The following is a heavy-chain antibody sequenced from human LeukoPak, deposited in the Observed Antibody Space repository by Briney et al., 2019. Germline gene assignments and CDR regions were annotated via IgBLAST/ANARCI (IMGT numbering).Heavy chain of an antibody. D-gene: IGHD2-15*01. CDR1: GFTFRVFW. Sequence: GGSLRLSCAASGFTFRVFWMSWVRQARGKGLEGVAHIKQDGSEKYYVDSVQGRFTISKDNDNNSMYLQINSLRAEDTAVYYCARYHGGYFAYWGQGTLVTVSS. CDR2: IKQDGSEK. J-gene: IGHJ4*02. CDR3: ARYHGGYFAY. V-gene: IGHV3-7*01.